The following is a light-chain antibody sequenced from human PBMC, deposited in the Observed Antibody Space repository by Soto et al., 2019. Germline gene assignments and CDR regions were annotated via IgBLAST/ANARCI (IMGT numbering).Light chain of an antibody. Sequence: EIVLTQSPGTLSLSPGERATLSCRASQSVSSSYLAWYQQKPGQAPRLLIYGASIRATGIPDRFSGSGSGTDFTLTISRLEPEGVELYYWQQYGSSSFTFGPGTKVDIK. J-gene: IGKJ3*01. V-gene: IGKV3-20*01. CDR1: QSVSSSY. CDR2: GAS. CDR3: QQYGSSSFT.